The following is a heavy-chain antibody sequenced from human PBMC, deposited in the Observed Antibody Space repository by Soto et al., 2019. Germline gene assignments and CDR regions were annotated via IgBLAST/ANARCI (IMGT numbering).Heavy chain of an antibody. CDR2: IYHSGST. CDR3: ARYCGGGSCYLGAFDI. Sequence: QMQLQESGPGLVKPSGTLSLTCTVSGVSINSANWWTWVRQSPGKGLEWIGEIYHSGSTNFNPSLQCWGTISVIDSKYPFYPELTSVAAPDTAVYYCARYCGGGSCYLGAFDIWGQGTMVTVSS. J-gene: IGHJ3*02. D-gene: IGHD2-15*01. CDR1: GVSINSANW. V-gene: IGHV4-4*02.